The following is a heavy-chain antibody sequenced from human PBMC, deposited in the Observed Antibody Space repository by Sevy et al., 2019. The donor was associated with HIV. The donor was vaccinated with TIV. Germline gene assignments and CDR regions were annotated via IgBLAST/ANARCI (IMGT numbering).Heavy chain of an antibody. CDR2: IYSSGRHGYTSGST. Sequence: SETLSLTCTVSGGSIRGYRWSWIRQPAGKGLEWIGRIYSSGRHGYTSGSTNYNPSLKGRFTMSLDTSKNQFSLKLTSVTAADTAFYYCARERSEAAVPYYFDYWGQGTLVTVSS. D-gene: IGHD6-13*01. J-gene: IGHJ4*02. V-gene: IGHV4-4*07. CDR3: ARERSEAAVPYYFDY. CDR1: GGSIRGYR.